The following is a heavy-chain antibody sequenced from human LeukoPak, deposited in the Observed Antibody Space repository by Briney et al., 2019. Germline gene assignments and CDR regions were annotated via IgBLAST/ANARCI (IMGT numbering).Heavy chain of an antibody. CDR2: IYHSGST. CDR3: ARKNPLYCSGGSCYSLNAFDI. Sequence: PSETLSLTCAVSGYSISSGCYWGWIRQPPGKGLEWLGSIYHSGSTYYNPSLKSRVTISVDTSKNQFSLKLSSVTAADTAVYYCARKNPLYCSGGSCYSLNAFDIWGQGTMITVSS. CDR1: GYSISSGCY. V-gene: IGHV4-38-2*01. J-gene: IGHJ3*02. D-gene: IGHD2-15*01.